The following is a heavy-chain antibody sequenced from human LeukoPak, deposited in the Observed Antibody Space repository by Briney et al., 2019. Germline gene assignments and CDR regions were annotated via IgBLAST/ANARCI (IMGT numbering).Heavy chain of an antibody. CDR1: GFIFSSHG. Sequence: PGGSLRLSCAASGFIFSSHGMNWVRQAPGKGLEWVSGISPSGDITYYADSVKGRFTISRDNSKNRVYLQMDSLRAEDTAVYYYAKSRAVVATILDYWGQGTLVTVSS. CDR2: ISPSGDIT. CDR3: AKSRAVVATILDY. J-gene: IGHJ4*02. D-gene: IGHD5-24*01. V-gene: IGHV3-23*01.